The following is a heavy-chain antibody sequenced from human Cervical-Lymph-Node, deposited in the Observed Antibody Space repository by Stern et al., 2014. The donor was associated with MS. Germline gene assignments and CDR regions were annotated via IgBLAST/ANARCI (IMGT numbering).Heavy chain of an antibody. CDR1: GFTFSGSA. CDR3: TRRQWEPLGYYYGMDV. CDR2: ISSKANSYAT. V-gene: IGHV3-73*01. D-gene: IGHD1-26*01. J-gene: IGHJ6*02. Sequence: EVQLVESGGGLVQPGGSLKLSCAASGFTFSGSAMHWVRQASGKGLEWVGRISSKANSYATAYAASVKGRFTISRDDSKNTAYLQINSLKTEDTAVYYCTRRQWEPLGYYYGMDVWGQGTTVTVSS.